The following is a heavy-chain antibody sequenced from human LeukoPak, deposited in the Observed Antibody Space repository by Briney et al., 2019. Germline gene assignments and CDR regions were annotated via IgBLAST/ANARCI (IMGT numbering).Heavy chain of an antibody. J-gene: IGHJ5*02. CDR2: IYSGGTT. Sequence: GGSLRLSCTVSGFTVSSNSMSWVRQAPGKGLEWVSFIYSGGTTHYSDSVKGRFTISRDNSKNTLYLQMNSLRAEDTAVYYCAKDGAGSYSSSWFRAYNWFDPWGQGTLVTVSS. CDR1: GFTVSSNS. D-gene: IGHD6-13*01. CDR3: AKDGAGSYSSSWFRAYNWFDP. V-gene: IGHV3-53*01.